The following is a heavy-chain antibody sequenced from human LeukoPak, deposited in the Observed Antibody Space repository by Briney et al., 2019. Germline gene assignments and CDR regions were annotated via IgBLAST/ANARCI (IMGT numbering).Heavy chain of an antibody. CDR3: ARDYGGNSGLTFSDY. CDR2: ISSSSSYI. J-gene: IGHJ4*02. V-gene: IGHV3-21*01. D-gene: IGHD4-23*01. CDR1: GFTFSSYS. Sequence: PGGSLRLSCAASGFTFSSYSMNWVRQAPGEGLEWVSSISSSSSYIYYADSVKGRFTISRDNAKNSLYLQMNSLRAEDTAVYYCARDYGGNSGLTFSDYWGQGTLVTVSS.